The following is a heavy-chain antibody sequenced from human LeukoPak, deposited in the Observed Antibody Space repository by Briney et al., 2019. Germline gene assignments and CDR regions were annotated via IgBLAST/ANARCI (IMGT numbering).Heavy chain of an antibody. D-gene: IGHD3-10*01. CDR1: GYTFTGYY. Sequence: ASVKVSCKASGYTFTGYYMHWVRQAPGQGLEWMGWINPNSGDTNYAQNFLGRVTMTRDTSISTAYMELSRLRSDDTAVYYCARDLARLWFGEAGGDWGQGTLVTVSS. J-gene: IGHJ4*02. CDR3: ARDLARLWFGEAGGD. V-gene: IGHV1-2*02. CDR2: INPNSGDT.